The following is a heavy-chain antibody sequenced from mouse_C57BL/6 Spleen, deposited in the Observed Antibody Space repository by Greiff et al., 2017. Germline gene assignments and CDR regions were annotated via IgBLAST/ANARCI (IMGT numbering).Heavy chain of an antibody. V-gene: IGHV1-82*01. J-gene: IGHJ3*01. D-gene: IGHD2-3*01. Sequence: QVQLQQSGPELVKPGASVKISCKASGYAFSSSWMNWVKQRPGKGLEWIGRIYPGDGDTNYNGKFKGKATLTADKSSSTAYMQLSSLTSEDSAVYYCAKGRNGYYVSWFAYWGQGTLVTVSA. CDR2: IYPGDGDT. CDR1: GYAFSSSW. CDR3: AKGRNGYYVSWFAY.